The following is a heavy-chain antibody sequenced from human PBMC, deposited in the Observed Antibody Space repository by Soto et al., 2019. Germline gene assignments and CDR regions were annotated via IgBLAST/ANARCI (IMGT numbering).Heavy chain of an antibody. J-gene: IGHJ4*02. CDR2: ISGSGGST. V-gene: IGHV3-23*01. D-gene: IGHD3-16*02. Sequence: EVQLLESGGGLVQPGGSLRLSCAASGFTFSSYAMSWVRQAPGKGLEWVSAISGSGGSTYYADSVKGRFTISRDNSKNTLYLQMNSLRAEDTAVYYCAKPIEAPYDYIWGSYRYTRDYWGQGTLVTVSS. CDR3: AKPIEAPYDYIWGSYRYTRDY. CDR1: GFTFSSYA.